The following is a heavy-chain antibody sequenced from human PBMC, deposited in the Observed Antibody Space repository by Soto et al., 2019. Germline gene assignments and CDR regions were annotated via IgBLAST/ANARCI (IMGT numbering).Heavy chain of an antibody. CDR2: INAGNGNT. J-gene: IGHJ4*02. D-gene: IGHD1-26*01. Sequence: QVQLVQSGAEEKKPGASVKVSCKASGYTFTSYAMHWVRQAPGQRLEWMGWINAGNGNTKYSQKFQGXVAXXRXPSASTAYMELSSLRSEDTAVYYCARVLVGATPVDYWGQGTLVTVSS. CDR1: GYTFTSYA. CDR3: ARVLVGATPVDY. V-gene: IGHV1-3*05.